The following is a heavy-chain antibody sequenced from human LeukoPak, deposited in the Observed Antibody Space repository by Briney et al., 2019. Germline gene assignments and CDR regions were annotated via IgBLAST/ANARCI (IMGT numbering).Heavy chain of an antibody. D-gene: IGHD6-19*01. CDR1: GFTFSDYY. J-gene: IGHJ4*02. Sequence: GGSLRLSCAVSGFTFSDYYMSWIRQAPGKGPEWVSVINGRGEGTTHYADPVNGRFTISRDNSKNTLYLQMNNLRAGDTALYYCVKGGWLDDWGQGTQVTVSS. CDR3: VKGGWLDD. V-gene: IGHV3-23*01. CDR2: INGRGEGTT.